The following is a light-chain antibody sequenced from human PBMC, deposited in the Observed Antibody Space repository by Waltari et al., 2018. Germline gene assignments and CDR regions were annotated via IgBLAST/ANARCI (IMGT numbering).Light chain of an antibody. CDR3: QQYYSYVT. CDR2: AAS. CDR1: QGISSY. V-gene: IGKV1-8*01. J-gene: IGKJ4*01. Sequence: AIRITQSPSSLSASTGDRVTITCRASQGISSYLAWYQQKPGKAPKLLIYAASTLQSGFPSRFSGSGSGTDFTLTISCLQSEDFATYYCQQYYSYVTFGGGTKVEIK.